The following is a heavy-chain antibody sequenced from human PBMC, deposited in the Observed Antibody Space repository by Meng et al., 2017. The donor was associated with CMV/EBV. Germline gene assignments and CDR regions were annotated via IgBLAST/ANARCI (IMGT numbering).Heavy chain of an antibody. Sequence: ASVKVSCKASGYTFTSYGISWVRQAPGQGLEWMGWISAYNGNTNYAQKLQGRVTMTTDTSTSTAYMELRSLRSEDTAVYYCARAPGWFGKRGMDVWGQGTTVTVSS. J-gene: IGHJ6*02. V-gene: IGHV1-18*01. D-gene: IGHD3-10*01. CDR3: ARAPGWFGKRGMDV. CDR2: ISAYNGNT. CDR1: GYTFTSYG.